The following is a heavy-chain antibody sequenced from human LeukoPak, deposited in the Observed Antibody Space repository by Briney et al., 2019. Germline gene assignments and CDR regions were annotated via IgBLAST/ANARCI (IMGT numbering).Heavy chain of an antibody. Sequence: GESLRISCKGSGYSFTGYWIGWVRQMPGKGLEWMGIIYPDDSDTRYSPSFQGQVTISADKSISTAYLQWSSLKASDIAMYYCARSTGSRNYYYYYGMDVWGKGTTVTVSS. J-gene: IGHJ6*04. CDR1: GYSFTGYW. CDR3: ARSTGSRNYYYYYGMDV. D-gene: IGHD3-9*01. CDR2: IYPDDSDT. V-gene: IGHV5-51*01.